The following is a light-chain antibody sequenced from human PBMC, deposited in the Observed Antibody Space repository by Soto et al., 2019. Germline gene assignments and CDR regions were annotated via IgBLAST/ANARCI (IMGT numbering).Light chain of an antibody. CDR1: QSISNW. Sequence: DIQMTQSPSTLSASVGDRVTITCRASQSISNWLAWYQQKPGKAPKLLVYMASTLEGGVPSRFSGSASGTEFTLTFSSLQPDDFPNYYCQQYGNYAFTCGRGTEVDIK. V-gene: IGKV1-5*03. CDR2: MAS. J-gene: IGKJ3*01. CDR3: QQYGNYAFT.